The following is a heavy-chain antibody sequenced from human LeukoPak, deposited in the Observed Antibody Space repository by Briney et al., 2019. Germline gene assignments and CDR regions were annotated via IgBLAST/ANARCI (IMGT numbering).Heavy chain of an antibody. CDR1: GYSFINNW. Sequence: GASVKVSCKASGYSFINNWMHWVRQAPGQGLEWVGLINPTGTATIYAEKFQGRVTLTRDRSTTTDYMELSSLRSEDTAVYYCARHRYSSSPNWFDPWGQGTLVTVSS. D-gene: IGHD6-13*01. CDR3: ARHRYSSSPNWFDP. J-gene: IGHJ5*02. V-gene: IGHV1-46*01. CDR2: INPTGTAT.